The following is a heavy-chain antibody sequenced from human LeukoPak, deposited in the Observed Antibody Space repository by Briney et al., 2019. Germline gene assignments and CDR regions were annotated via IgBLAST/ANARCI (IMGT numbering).Heavy chain of an antibody. D-gene: IGHD2-2*01. CDR1: GYTFTDYY. CDR3: ARDPRPIDIVVVPAAISGAFDI. Sequence: ASVKVSCKASGYTFTDYYMHWVRQAPGQGLEWMGWINPNSGGTNYAQKFQGRVTMTRDTSISTAYMELSRLRSDDTAVYYCARDPRPIDIVVVPAAISGAFDIWGQGTMVTVSS. J-gene: IGHJ3*02. V-gene: IGHV1-2*02. CDR2: INPNSGGT.